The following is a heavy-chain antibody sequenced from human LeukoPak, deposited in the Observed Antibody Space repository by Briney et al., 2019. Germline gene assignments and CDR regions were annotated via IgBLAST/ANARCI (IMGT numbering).Heavy chain of an antibody. D-gene: IGHD2-2*01. J-gene: IGHJ6*02. V-gene: IGHV3-11*01. CDR2: ISSSGSTI. CDR1: GFTFSDYY. Sequence: GGSLRLSCAASGFTFSDYYMSWIRQAPGKGLESVPYISSSGSTIYYADSVKGRFTISRDNAKNSLYLQMNSLRAEDTAVYYCARGDCSSTSCPDTYYYYGMDVWGQGTTVTVSS. CDR3: ARGDCSSTSCPDTYYYYGMDV.